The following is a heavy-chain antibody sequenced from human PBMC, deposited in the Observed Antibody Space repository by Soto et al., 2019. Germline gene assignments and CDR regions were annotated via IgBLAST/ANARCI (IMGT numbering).Heavy chain of an antibody. J-gene: IGHJ4*02. CDR2: IYYSGST. CDR1: GGSLSSYY. V-gene: IGHV4-59*01. CDR3: ARDLSGDYRFDY. Sequence: SETLSLTCTVSGGSLSSYYWSWIRQPPGKGLEWIGYIYYSGSTNYNPSLKSRVTISVDTSKNQFSLKLSSVTAADTAVYYCARDLSGDYRFDYWGQGTLVTVSS. D-gene: IGHD4-17*01.